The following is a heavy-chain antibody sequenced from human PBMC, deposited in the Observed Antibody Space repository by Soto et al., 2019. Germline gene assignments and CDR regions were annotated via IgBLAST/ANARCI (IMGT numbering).Heavy chain of an antibody. CDR3: ARDRPRENYGGNYYYDMDV. J-gene: IGHJ6*02. CDR1: GYTFTSYG. V-gene: IGHV1-18*01. Sequence: GASVKVSCKASGYTFTSYGISWVRQAPGQGLEWMGWISAYNGNTNYAQKLQGRVTMTSNTSISTAYLDLSSLRSEDTAVYYCARDRPRENYGGNYYYDMDVWGQGTTVTVSS. D-gene: IGHD4-17*01. CDR2: ISAYNGNT.